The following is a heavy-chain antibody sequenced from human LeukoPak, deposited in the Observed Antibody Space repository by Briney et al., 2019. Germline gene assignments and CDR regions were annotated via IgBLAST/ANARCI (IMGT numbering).Heavy chain of an antibody. Sequence: GGSLRLSCAPSGYTFSIYSINWVRQAPGKGLEWVSSISSSSSYIYYADSVKGRFTISRDNAKNSLYLQMNSLRAEDTAVYYCARAARGSVTGAFDIWGQGTMVTVSS. J-gene: IGHJ3*02. V-gene: IGHV3-21*01. CDR3: ARAARGSVTGAFDI. CDR1: GYTFSIYS. D-gene: IGHD3-10*01. CDR2: ISSSSSYI.